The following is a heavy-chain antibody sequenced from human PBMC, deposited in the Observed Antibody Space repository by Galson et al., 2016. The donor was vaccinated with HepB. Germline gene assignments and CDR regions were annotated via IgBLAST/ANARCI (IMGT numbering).Heavy chain of an antibody. D-gene: IGHD4-23*01. J-gene: IGHJ4*02. CDR3: VGYGGNSV. V-gene: IGHV3-53*01. CDR2: LYGGGGT. Sequence: LRLSCAVAGFSVSAHHVGWFRQTPGKGLECASVLYGGGGTYYSDSVRGRFSVSRDNSNNIVYLHMNSLRVDDTAVYYCVGYGGNSVWGRGTLVTVAS. CDR1: GFSVSAHH.